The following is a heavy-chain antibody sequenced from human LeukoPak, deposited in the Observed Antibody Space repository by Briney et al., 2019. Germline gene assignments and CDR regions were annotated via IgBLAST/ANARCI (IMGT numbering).Heavy chain of an antibody. J-gene: IGHJ3*02. CDR2: IRGGGGSA. V-gene: IGHV3-23*01. D-gene: IGHD4-17*01. Sequence: QSGGSLRLSCTASGFTFSAYAMMWVRQAPGKGPEWVSAIRGGGGSAFYADSVKGRFTISRDNSKYTLFLQMNSLRAEDTAVYYCARDPNGDYIGAFDMWAQGQWSPSRQ. CDR1: GFTFSAYA. CDR3: ARDPNGDYIGAFDM.